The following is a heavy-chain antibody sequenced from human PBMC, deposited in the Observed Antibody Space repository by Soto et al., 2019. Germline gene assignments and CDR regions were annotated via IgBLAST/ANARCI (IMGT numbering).Heavy chain of an antibody. CDR1: GCSISSHY. D-gene: IGHD1-26*01. V-gene: IGHV4-59*11. CDR3: ARDGREASGMDV. CDR2: IYYRGST. Sequence: PSETLSLTCTVSGCSISSHYWSWVRQAPGKGLEWIWHIYYRGSTSYNPSLRSRSTISVDTSNNQFSLKLNSVTTADTAVYYCARDGREASGMDVWGQGTKVTVSS. J-gene: IGHJ6*02.